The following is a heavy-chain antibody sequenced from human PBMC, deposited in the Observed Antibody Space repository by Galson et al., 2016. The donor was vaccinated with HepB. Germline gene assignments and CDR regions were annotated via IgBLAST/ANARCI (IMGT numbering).Heavy chain of an antibody. CDR2: IDGHDGST. J-gene: IGHJ4*02. Sequence: SLRLSCAASGFTFSSSSMSWVRQAPGKGLEWVSAIDGHDGSTYYADSVRGRFTISRDNSKNTLYLQINSLRAEDTAVYYRATGGDYDIWGQGTLVTVSS. D-gene: IGHD4-17*01. V-gene: IGHV3-23*01. CDR3: ATGGDYDI. CDR1: GFTFSSSS.